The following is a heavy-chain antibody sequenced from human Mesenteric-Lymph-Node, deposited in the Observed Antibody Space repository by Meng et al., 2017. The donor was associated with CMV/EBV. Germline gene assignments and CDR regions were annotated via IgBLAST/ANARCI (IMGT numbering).Heavy chain of an antibody. CDR3: ARLRSSTYSYNGMDV. Sequence: SGPTLVKPTETLTLTCTVSGFSLTSVGMGVSWIRQPPGKALEWLAHIFSNGEKSYITSLKSRLTISKDASKRQVVLTMTNMDPVDTGTYFGARLRSSTYSYNGMDVWGQGTTVTVSS. J-gene: IGHJ6*02. CDR1: GFSLTSVGMG. D-gene: IGHD6-13*01. V-gene: IGHV2-26*01. CDR2: IFSNGEK.